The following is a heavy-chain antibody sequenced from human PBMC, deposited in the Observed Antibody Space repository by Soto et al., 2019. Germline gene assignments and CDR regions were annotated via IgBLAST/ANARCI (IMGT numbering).Heavy chain of an antibody. CDR3: ATGRGGYATPY. CDR1: VASVTTSY. V-gene: IGHV4-59*02. Sequence: QVQLEESGPGLVKPSETLSLACSVSVASVTTSYWNWIRQPPGKTLEWIGHMYYGGNTDYNPSLKSRVYFSVDTSKNQFSLNLASLTAADTAVYYCATGRGGYATPYWGQGIVVVVSS. CDR2: MYYGGNT. D-gene: IGHD5-12*01. J-gene: IGHJ4*02.